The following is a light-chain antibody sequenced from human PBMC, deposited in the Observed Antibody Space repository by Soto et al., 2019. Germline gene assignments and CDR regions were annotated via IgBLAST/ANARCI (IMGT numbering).Light chain of an antibody. J-gene: IGLJ1*01. CDR3: TSYTSSDTLLYV. CDR2: EVS. Sequence: QSVLTQPVSVSGSPGQSITISCTGTSSDVGGYNYVSWYQQHPGKAPKLLIYEVSHRPSGVSNRFSGSKSGNTASLTISGLQAEDEADYYCTSYTSSDTLLYVFGTGTKVTVL. V-gene: IGLV2-14*01. CDR1: SSDVGGYNY.